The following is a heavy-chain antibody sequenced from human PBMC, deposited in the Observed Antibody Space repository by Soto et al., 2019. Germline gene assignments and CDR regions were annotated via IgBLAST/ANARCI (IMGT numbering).Heavy chain of an antibody. J-gene: IGHJ4*02. V-gene: IGHV1-69*01. CDR1: GGTFSSYA. CDR3: ANSGKSYDRSGYYQLYGDY. CDR2: IIPIFGTA. Sequence: QVQLVQSGAEVKKPGSSVKVSCKASGGTFSSYAISWVRQAPGQGLEWMGGIIPIFGTANYAQKFQGRVTITADESTSTAYMELSSLRSEDTAVYYCANSGKSYDRSGYYQLYGDYWCQGTLVTVSS. D-gene: IGHD3-22*01.